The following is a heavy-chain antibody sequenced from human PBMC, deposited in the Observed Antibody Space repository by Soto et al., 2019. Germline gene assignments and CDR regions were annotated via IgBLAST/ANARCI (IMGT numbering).Heavy chain of an antibody. Sequence: QVQLVQSGGEVKKPGASVKVSCKASGYTFTNYGISWVRQAPGQGIEWMGWINVYNGNTKYAQKVQGRVTITTDTSTSTAYMELRSLRSDDTAVYYCARGVGSGSYYNQYNWFDPWGQGTLVTVSS. CDR3: ARGVGSGSYYNQYNWFDP. J-gene: IGHJ5*02. V-gene: IGHV1-18*01. D-gene: IGHD3-10*01. CDR2: INVYNGNT. CDR1: GYTFTNYG.